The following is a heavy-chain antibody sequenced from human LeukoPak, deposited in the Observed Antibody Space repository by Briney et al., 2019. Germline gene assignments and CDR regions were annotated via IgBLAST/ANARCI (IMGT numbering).Heavy chain of an antibody. V-gene: IGHV4-34*01. D-gene: IGHD2-2*01. Sequence: SETPSLTCAVYGGSFSGYYWSWIRQPPGKGLEWIGEINHSGSTNYNPSLKSRVTISVDTSKNQFSLKLSSVTAADTAVYYCARGYDIVVVPAAIHYYYGMDVWGQGTTVTVSS. CDR3: ARGYDIVVVPAAIHYYYGMDV. CDR1: GGSFSGYY. J-gene: IGHJ6*02. CDR2: INHSGST.